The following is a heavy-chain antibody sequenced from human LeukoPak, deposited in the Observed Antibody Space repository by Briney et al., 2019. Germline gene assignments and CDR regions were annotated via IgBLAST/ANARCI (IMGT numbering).Heavy chain of an antibody. D-gene: IGHD3-10*02. J-gene: IGHJ6*02. Sequence: GASVKVSCKASGYTFTSYDINWVRQATGQGLEWMGWMNPNSGNTGYAQKFQGRVTTTRNTSISTAYMELSSLRSEDTAVYYCARRVRTYYYYGMDVWGQGTTVTVSS. CDR1: GYTFTSYD. CDR3: ARRVRTYYYYGMDV. CDR2: MNPNSGNT. V-gene: IGHV1-8*01.